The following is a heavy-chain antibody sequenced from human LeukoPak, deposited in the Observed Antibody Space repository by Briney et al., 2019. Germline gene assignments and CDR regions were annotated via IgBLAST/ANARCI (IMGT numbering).Heavy chain of an antibody. CDR3: ARGPYSSGYRKYFQH. CDR1: GGSISSSSYY. CDR2: MYYSGST. V-gene: IGHV4-39*07. D-gene: IGHD6-19*01. J-gene: IGHJ1*01. Sequence: PSETLSLTCTVSGGSISSSSYYWGWIRQPPGKGLEWIGSMYYSGSTYYKPSLKSRVTISVDTSKNQFSLKLSSVTAADTAVYYCARGPYSSGYRKYFQHWGQGTLVTVSS.